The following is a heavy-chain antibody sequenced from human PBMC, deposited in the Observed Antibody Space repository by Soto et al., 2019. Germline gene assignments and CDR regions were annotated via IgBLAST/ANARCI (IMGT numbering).Heavy chain of an antibody. D-gene: IGHD3-22*01. CDR1: GYTFTSYG. CDR3: ARVSDSSGYYDAFDI. V-gene: IGHV1-18*01. Sequence: ASVKVSCKASGYTFTSYGISWVRQAPGQGLEWMGWISAYNGNTNYAQKLQGRVTMTTDTSTSTAYMELRSLRSDDTAVYYCARVSDSSGYYDAFDISGQGTIVTVSS. J-gene: IGHJ3*02. CDR2: ISAYNGNT.